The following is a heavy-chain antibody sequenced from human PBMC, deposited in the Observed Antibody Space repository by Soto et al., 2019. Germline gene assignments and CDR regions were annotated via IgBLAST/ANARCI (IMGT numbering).Heavy chain of an antibody. D-gene: IGHD6-19*01. CDR3: AREWLVPDDFDY. J-gene: IGHJ4*02. CDR2: ISYDGSNK. CDR1: GFTFSSYG. Sequence: QVQLVESGGGVVQPGRSLRLSCAASGFTFSSYGMHWVRQAPGKGLEWVAVISYDGSNKYYADSVKGRFTISRDNSKNTLYLQMNSLRAEDTAVYYCAREWLVPDDFDYWGQGTLVTVSS. V-gene: IGHV3-30*03.